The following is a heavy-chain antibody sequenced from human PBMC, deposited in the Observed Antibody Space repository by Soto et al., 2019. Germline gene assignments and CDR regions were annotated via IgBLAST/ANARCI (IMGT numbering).Heavy chain of an antibody. Sequence: QVQLIQSGAEVKKPGASVKVSCKASGYTFPNYGINWVRQAPGQGLEWMGWMSAFNGKTIYAQRFQGKFTMTTDTSATIAYMALRSLESDDTAVYYCARGQGDNGYDLQIDHWGQGTLVTVSS. CDR2: MSAFNGKT. D-gene: IGHD5-12*01. V-gene: IGHV1-18*01. CDR3: ARGQGDNGYDLQIDH. J-gene: IGHJ4*02. CDR1: GYTFPNYG.